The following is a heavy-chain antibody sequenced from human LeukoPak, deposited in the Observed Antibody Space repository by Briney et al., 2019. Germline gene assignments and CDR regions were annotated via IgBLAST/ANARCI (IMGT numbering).Heavy chain of an antibody. CDR2: IYYSGST. Sequence: SETLSLTCTVSGGSISSGDYYWSWIRQPPGKGLEWIGYIYYSGSTYYNPSLKSRVTISVDTSKNQFSLKLSSVTAADTAVYYCARANYCGSGSYYSAFYMDVWGKGTTVTVSS. CDR3: ARANYCGSGSYYSAFYMDV. J-gene: IGHJ6*03. V-gene: IGHV4-30-4*08. D-gene: IGHD3-10*01. CDR1: GGSISSGDYY.